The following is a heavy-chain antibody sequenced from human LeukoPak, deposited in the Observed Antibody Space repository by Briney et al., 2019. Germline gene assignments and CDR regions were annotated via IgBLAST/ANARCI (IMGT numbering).Heavy chain of an antibody. CDR1: GFVFSDYY. CDR2: IGRNGNLK. CDR3: AKDMRAYSSSSGGCGY. D-gene: IGHD6-6*01. J-gene: IGHJ4*02. Sequence: PGGSLRLSCSASGFVFSDYYMSWIRQAPGKGLEWVSYIGRNGNLKDYADSVKGRFTISRDNSKNTLYLQMNSLRAEDTAVYYCAKDMRAYSSSSGGCGYWGQGTLVTVSS. V-gene: IGHV3-11*01.